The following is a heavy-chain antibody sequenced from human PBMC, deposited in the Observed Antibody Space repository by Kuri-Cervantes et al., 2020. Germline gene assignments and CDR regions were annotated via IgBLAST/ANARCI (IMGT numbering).Heavy chain of an antibody. V-gene: IGHV4-4*07. Sequence: SETLSLTCTVSGDSTSSYQWSWIRQPAGKGLEWIGRIYTSGSTNYNPSLKSRVTMSVDSSKNQFSLLLTSVTAADTAVYYCARLVGHSSSWYNWFDPWGQGTLVTVSS. J-gene: IGHJ5*02. D-gene: IGHD6-13*01. CDR1: GDSTSSYQ. CDR3: ARLVGHSSSWYNWFDP. CDR2: IYTSGST.